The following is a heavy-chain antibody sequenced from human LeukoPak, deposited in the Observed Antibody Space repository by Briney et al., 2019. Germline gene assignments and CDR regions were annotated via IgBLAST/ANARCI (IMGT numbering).Heavy chain of an antibody. Sequence: PGGSLRLSCAASGFTFDDYGMNWVRQAPGKGPEWIAYLSSSGSAFSYADSVKGRFTIARDNAKNSVYLEMNSLRADDTAVYYCARSARLMKGVVEVTALDDWGQGTLVTVSS. CDR1: GFTFDDYG. CDR2: LSSSGSAF. CDR3: ARSARLMKGVVEVTALDD. J-gene: IGHJ4*02. D-gene: IGHD3-3*01. V-gene: IGHV3-48*03.